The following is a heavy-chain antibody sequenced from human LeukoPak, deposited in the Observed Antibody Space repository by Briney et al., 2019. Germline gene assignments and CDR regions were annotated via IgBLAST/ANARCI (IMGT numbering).Heavy chain of an antibody. J-gene: IGHJ6*03. V-gene: IGHV4-4*07. CDR2: IYTSGST. CDR1: GGSISSYY. CDR3: AGRMGVWGSYRFYYYYYMDV. Sequence: SETLSLTCTVSGGSISSYYWSWIRQPAGKGLEWIGRIYTSGSTNYNPSLKSRVTMSVDTSKNQFSLKLSSVTAADTAVYYCAGRMGVWGSYRFYYYYYMDVWGKGTTVTISS. D-gene: IGHD3-16*02.